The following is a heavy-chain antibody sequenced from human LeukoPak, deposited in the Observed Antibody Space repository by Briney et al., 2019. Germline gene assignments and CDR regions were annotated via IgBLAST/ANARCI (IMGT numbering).Heavy chain of an antibody. CDR3: AKDIKAGATIPSNYYYYGMDV. Sequence: GRSLRLSCAASGFTFDDYAMHWVRQAPGKGLEWVSGISWNSGSIGYADSVKGRFTISRDNAKNSLYLQMNSLRAEDTALYYCAKDIKAGATIPSNYYYYGMDVWAKGPRSPSP. J-gene: IGHJ6*02. CDR2: ISWNSGSI. V-gene: IGHV3-9*01. D-gene: IGHD5-12*01. CDR1: GFTFDDYA.